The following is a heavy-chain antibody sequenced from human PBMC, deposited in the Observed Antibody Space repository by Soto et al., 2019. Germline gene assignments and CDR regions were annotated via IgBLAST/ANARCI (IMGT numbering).Heavy chain of an antibody. J-gene: IGHJ6*02. CDR1: GFTFSSYW. Sequence: EVQLVESGGGLVQPGGSLRLSCAASGFTFSSYWMHWVRQAPGKGLVWVSRINSDGSSTSYADSVKGRFTISRDNAKNTLYLQMNSLRAEYTAVYYCARGGYDFWSGYSNGNYYYYGMDVWGQGTTVTVSS. V-gene: IGHV3-74*01. CDR2: INSDGSST. CDR3: ARGGYDFWSGYSNGNYYYYGMDV. D-gene: IGHD3-3*01.